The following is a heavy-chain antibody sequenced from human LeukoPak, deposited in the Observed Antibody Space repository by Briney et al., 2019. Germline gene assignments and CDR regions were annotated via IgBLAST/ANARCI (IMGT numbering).Heavy chain of an antibody. J-gene: IGHJ4*02. CDR3: ARIAARPRLANFDY. Sequence: GSVTVSCKASGYTFTGHYMHWLRQAPEQGLEWMGWINPNSGGTNYAQKFQGRVTMTRDTSISTAYMELSRLRSDDTAVYYCARIAARPRLANFDYWGQGTLVTVSS. V-gene: IGHV1-2*02. D-gene: IGHD6-6*01. CDR1: GYTFTGHY. CDR2: INPNSGGT.